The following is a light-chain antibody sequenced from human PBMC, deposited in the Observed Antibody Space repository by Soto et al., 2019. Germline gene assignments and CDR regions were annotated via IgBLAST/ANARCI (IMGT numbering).Light chain of an antibody. CDR1: QRIGTY. J-gene: IGKJ2*01. V-gene: IGKV1-39*01. CDR3: QQTYTLPEN. Sequence: DIQMTQSPSSLAASVGDTVTITCRASQRIGTYLNWYQQTPGKAPKLLIYAASNLQSGVPSRFSGSGYGTDFTLTISSVQPEDFATYFCQQTYTLPENFGQGTKVDIK. CDR2: AAS.